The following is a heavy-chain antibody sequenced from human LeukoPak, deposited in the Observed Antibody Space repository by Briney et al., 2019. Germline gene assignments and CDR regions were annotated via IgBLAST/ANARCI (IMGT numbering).Heavy chain of an antibody. D-gene: IGHD3-10*01. J-gene: IGHJ3*02. V-gene: IGHV3-23*01. CDR2: ISGRGATT. CDR1: GFTFSTYA. Sequence: GGSLRLSCAASGFTFSTYAMSWVRQAPGKGLEWVSGISGRGATTYYADSAKGRFTISRDNSKNTLYVQMNSLRAEDTAVYYCAKSVGIIRRGAFDIWGQGTMVTVSS. CDR3: AKSVGIIRRGAFDI.